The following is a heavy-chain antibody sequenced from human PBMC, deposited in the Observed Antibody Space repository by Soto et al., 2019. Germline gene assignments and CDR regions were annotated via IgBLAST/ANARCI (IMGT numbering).Heavy chain of an antibody. CDR1: GFTFSSYC. Sequence: LGLSCAASGFTFSSYCMHWVRQAPGKGLEWVAVIWYDGSNKYYADSVKGRFTISRDNSKNTLYLQMNSLRAEDTAVYYCARPVSVAVYYGMDVWGQGTTVTVSS. V-gene: IGHV3-33*01. CDR2: IWYDGSNK. CDR3: ARPVSVAVYYGMDV. J-gene: IGHJ6*02. D-gene: IGHD6-19*01.